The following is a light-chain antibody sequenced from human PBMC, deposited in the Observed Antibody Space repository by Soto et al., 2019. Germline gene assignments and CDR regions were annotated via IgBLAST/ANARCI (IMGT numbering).Light chain of an antibody. CDR3: SSYTTSSTVA. CDR2: DVS. V-gene: IGLV2-14*03. J-gene: IGLJ2*01. Sequence: QSVLTQPASVSGSPGQSITISCTGTSSDVGGYNYVSWYQQHPGKAPKLMIYDVSDRPSGVSNRSSGSKSGNTASLTISGLQAEDEADYYCSSYTTSSTVAFGGGTKVTVL. CDR1: SSDVGGYNY.